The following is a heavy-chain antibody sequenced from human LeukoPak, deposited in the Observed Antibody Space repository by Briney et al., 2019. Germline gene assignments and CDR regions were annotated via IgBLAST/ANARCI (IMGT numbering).Heavy chain of an antibody. J-gene: IGHJ4*02. CDR1: GFTFSSYV. V-gene: IGHV3-30*02. CDR2: IRYDGSNT. CDR3: AKAYSYFDH. Sequence: PGGSLRLSCAASGFTFSSYVMHWVRQAPGKGLEWVAFIRYDGSNTYYADSVKGRFTISRDNSKNTLFLQMNSLTAEDTAVYYCAKAYSYFDHWGQGTLVTVSS. D-gene: IGHD4-11*01.